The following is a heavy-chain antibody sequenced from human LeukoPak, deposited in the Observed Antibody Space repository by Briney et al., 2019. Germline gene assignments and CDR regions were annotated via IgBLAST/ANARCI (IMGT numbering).Heavy chain of an antibody. D-gene: IGHD2/OR15-2a*01. V-gene: IGHV4-39*07. CDR3: ARGQKNTPFDY. Sequence: SETLSLTCTVSGGSISSSSYYWGWIRQPPGKGLEWIGNIYYSESTYYNPSLKSRVTISVDTSKNQFSLKLSSVTAADTAVYYCARGQKNTPFDYWGQGTLVTVS. J-gene: IGHJ4*02. CDR2: IYYSEST. CDR1: GGSISSSSYY.